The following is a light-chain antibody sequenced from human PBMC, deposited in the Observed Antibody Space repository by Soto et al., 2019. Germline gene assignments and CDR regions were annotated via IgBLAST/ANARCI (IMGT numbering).Light chain of an antibody. CDR2: AAS. Sequence: DIQMTQSPSSLSASVGDRVTITCQASQDVRKYLSWYQQKARKAPKLLIYAASTLQSGVPSRFSGSGSGTEFTLTISSLQPEDFATYYCQQLNSYPDTFGQGTRLEIK. CDR1: QDVRKY. CDR3: QQLNSYPDT. V-gene: IGKV1-17*01. J-gene: IGKJ5*01.